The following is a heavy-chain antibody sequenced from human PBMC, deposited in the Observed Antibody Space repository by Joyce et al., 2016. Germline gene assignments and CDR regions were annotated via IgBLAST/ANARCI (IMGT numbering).Heavy chain of an antibody. CDR1: GFTFNNVV. D-gene: IGHD5/OR15-5a*01. J-gene: IGHJ4*02. CDR3: AAGLKRGY. Sequence: EVQVLESGGGLVQPGGSLRLSCAASGFTFNNVVVSWVRQAPGKGLEWVSAISGSLGNTYYADSVTGRFTVSRDTSGDSILLQMDSLRVEDTAMYFCAAGLKRGYWGQGTLVTVSA. CDR2: ISGSLGNT. V-gene: IGHV3-23*01.